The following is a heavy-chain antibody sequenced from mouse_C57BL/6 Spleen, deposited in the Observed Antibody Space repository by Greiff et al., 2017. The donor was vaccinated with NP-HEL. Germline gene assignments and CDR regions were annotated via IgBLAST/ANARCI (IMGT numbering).Heavy chain of an antibody. CDR1: GYTFTDYY. CDR3: ASTTVVATRDY. Sequence: VQLQQSGPVLVKPGASVKMSCKASGYTFTDYYMNWVKQSRGKSLAWIGVINPYNGGTSYNQKFKGKATLTVDKSSSTAYMELNSLTSEDSAVYYCASTTVVATRDYWGQGTTLTVSS. V-gene: IGHV1-19*01. CDR2: INPYNGGT. D-gene: IGHD1-1*01. J-gene: IGHJ2*01.